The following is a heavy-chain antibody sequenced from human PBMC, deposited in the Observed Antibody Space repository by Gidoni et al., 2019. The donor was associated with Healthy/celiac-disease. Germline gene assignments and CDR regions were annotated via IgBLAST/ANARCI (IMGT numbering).Heavy chain of an antibody. CDR3: ARDRGVVPTANYYYGMDV. D-gene: IGHD3-3*01. CDR1: GGSISSYY. J-gene: IGHJ6*02. CDR2: IYTSGST. V-gene: IGHV4-4*07. Sequence: QVQLQESGPGLVKPSETLSLTCPVSGGSISSYYWSWIRQPAGKGLEWIGRIYTSGSTNYNPSLKSRVTMSVDTSKNQFSLKLSSVTAADTAVYYCARDRGVVPTANYYYGMDVWGQGTTVTVSS.